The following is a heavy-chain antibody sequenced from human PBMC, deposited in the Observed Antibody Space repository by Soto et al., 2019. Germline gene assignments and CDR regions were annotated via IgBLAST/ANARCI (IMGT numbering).Heavy chain of an antibody. Sequence: PGGSMRLSCAASGLTFSSYGMHWVRQAPGKGLEWVAVISYDGSNKYYADSVKGRFTISRDNSKNTLYLQMNSLRAEDTAVYYCAKDKMTKVTTTNYYYYYGMDVWGQGTTVTVSS. CDR1: GLTFSSYG. CDR2: ISYDGSNK. J-gene: IGHJ6*01. D-gene: IGHD4-4*01. CDR3: AKDKMTKVTTTNYYYYYGMDV. V-gene: IGHV3-30*18.